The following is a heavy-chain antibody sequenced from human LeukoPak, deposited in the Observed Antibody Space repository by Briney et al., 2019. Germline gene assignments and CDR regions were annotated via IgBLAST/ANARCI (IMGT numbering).Heavy chain of an antibody. CDR2: INPSGGST. J-gene: IGHJ3*02. V-gene: IGHV1-46*01. Sequence: ASVKVSCKASGYTFTSYYMHWVRQAPGQGLEWMGIINPSGGSTSYAQKFQGRVTMTRDMSTSTVYMELSSLRSEDTAVYYCARGTGSGSYYMGAFDIWGQGTMVTVSS. CDR3: ARGTGSGSYYMGAFDI. CDR1: GYTFTSYY. D-gene: IGHD3-10*01.